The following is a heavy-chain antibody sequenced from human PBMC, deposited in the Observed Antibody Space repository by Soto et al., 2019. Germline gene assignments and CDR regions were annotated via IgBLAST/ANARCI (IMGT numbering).Heavy chain of an antibody. Sequence: ASVKVSCKASVYTFTSYDINWVRQATGQGLEWMGWMNPNSGNTGYAQKFQGRVTMTRNTSISTAYMELSSLRSEDTAVYYCARRYCSGGSCYSSYYYYMDVWGKGTTVTVSS. CDR1: VYTFTSYD. J-gene: IGHJ6*03. CDR3: ARRYCSGGSCYSSYYYYMDV. CDR2: MNPNSGNT. D-gene: IGHD2-15*01. V-gene: IGHV1-8*01.